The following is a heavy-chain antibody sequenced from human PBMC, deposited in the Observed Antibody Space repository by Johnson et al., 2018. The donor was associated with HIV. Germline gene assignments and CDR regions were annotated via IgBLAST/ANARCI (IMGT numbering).Heavy chain of an antibody. J-gene: IGHJ3*02. D-gene: IGHD5-18*01. CDR3: TTYTTMVTMYVEIKGGAFDI. CDR1: GFTFINAW. Sequence: EKLVESGGGLVKPGGSLRLSCAASGFTFINAWMTWVRQAPGKGLEWLGHIKSKTDGGTTDYAAHVNGRFTISRDDSKNTLYLQMNSLKTEDTAVYYCTTYTTMVTMYVEIKGGAFDIWGQGTKVTVSS. V-gene: IGHV3-15*01. CDR2: IKSKTDGGTT.